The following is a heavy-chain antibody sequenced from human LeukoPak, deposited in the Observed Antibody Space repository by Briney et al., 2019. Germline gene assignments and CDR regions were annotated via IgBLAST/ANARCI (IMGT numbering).Heavy chain of an antibody. CDR2: IYSGGNT. D-gene: IGHD6-19*01. V-gene: IGHV3-66*02. CDR1: GFTVSSNY. CDR3: ARGGYSSGWFHAFDI. J-gene: IGHJ3*02. Sequence: GGSLRLSCAASGFTVSSNYMSWVRQAPGKGLEWVSVIYSGGNTYYTDSVKGRFTISRDNSKNTLYLQINSLRPEDTAVYYCARGGYSSGWFHAFDIWGQGTMVTVSS.